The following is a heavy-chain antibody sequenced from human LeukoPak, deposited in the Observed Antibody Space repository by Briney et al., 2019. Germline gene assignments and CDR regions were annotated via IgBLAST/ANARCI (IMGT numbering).Heavy chain of an antibody. V-gene: IGHV4-59*12. CDR3: ARERGIAAAGTIWFDP. Sequence: SVTLSLTCTVSGGSISSYYWSWIRQPPGKGLEWIGYIYYSGSTNYNPSLKSRVTISVDTSKNQFSLKLSSVTAADTAVYYCARERGIAAAGTIWFDPWGQGTLVTVSS. D-gene: IGHD6-13*01. CDR1: GGSISSYY. J-gene: IGHJ5*02. CDR2: IYYSGST.